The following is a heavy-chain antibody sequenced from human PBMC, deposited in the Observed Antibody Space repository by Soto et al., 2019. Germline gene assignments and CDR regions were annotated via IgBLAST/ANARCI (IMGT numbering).Heavy chain of an antibody. Sequence: QVQLVQSGAEVKKPGASVKVSCKASGYTFTSYYMHWVRQAPGQGLEWMGIINPSGGSTSYAQKFQGRVTMTRDTSTSTGYKELSSLRSEDTAVYYCARANMTTKDYWGQGTLVTVSS. CDR2: INPSGGST. CDR1: GYTFTSYY. CDR3: ARANMTTKDY. J-gene: IGHJ4*02. D-gene: IGHD4-17*01. V-gene: IGHV1-46*01.